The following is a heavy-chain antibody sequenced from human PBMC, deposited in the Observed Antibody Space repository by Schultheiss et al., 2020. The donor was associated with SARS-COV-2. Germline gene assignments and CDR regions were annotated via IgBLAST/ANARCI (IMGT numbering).Heavy chain of an antibody. CDR3: AMVYSSGPYYFDY. V-gene: IGHV3-23*01. J-gene: IGHJ4*02. D-gene: IGHD5-18*01. Sequence: GGSLRLSCTTSGLTFSTYAMSWVRQAPGKGLEWVSAISGSGGSTYYADSVKGRFTISRDNSKNTLYLQMNSLRAEDTAVYYCAMVYSSGPYYFDYWGQGTLVTVSS. CDR1: GLTFSTYA. CDR2: ISGSGGST.